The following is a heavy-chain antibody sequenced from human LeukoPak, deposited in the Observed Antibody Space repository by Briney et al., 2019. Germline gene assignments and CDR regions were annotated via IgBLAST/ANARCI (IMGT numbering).Heavy chain of an antibody. Sequence: GASVKVSCKASGYTFTSYGISWARQAPGQGLEWMGWISAYNGNTNYAQKLQGRVTMTTDTSTSTAYMELRSLRSDDTAVHYCARIWFGVGWYFDLWGRGTLVTVSS. CDR2: ISAYNGNT. CDR1: GYTFTSYG. J-gene: IGHJ2*01. CDR3: ARIWFGVGWYFDL. V-gene: IGHV1-18*01. D-gene: IGHD3-10*01.